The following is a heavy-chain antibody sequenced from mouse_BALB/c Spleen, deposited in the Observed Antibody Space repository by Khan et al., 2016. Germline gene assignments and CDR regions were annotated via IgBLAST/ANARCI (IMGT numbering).Heavy chain of an antibody. CDR1: SYTFTDYE. J-gene: IGHJ4*01. D-gene: IGHD2-3*01. Sequence: QVQLKESGAELVRPGASVTLSCKASSYTFTDYEIYWVKQTPVHGLEWIGGIDPQTGGTAYNQKFKGKATLTADKSSSAAYMELRSLTSEDSAIXYCTRRGLYDSDDAVDYWGQGTSVTVSS. CDR3: TRRGLYDSDDAVDY. V-gene: IGHV1-15*01. CDR2: IDPQTGGT.